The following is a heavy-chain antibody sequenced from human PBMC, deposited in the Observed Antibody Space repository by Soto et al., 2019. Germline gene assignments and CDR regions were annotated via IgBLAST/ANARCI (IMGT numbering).Heavy chain of an antibody. CDR3: ARVAVAGIDFDY. CDR1: GFTFTCSA. D-gene: IGHD6-19*01. V-gene: IGHV1-3*01. Sequence: GASVKVSCKDSGFTFTCSAVHWLRQAPGQRLEWMGWINAGNGNTKYSQKFQGRVTITRDTSASTAYMELSSLRSEDTAVYYCARVAVAGIDFDYWGQGTLVTVSS. CDR2: INAGNGNT. J-gene: IGHJ4*02.